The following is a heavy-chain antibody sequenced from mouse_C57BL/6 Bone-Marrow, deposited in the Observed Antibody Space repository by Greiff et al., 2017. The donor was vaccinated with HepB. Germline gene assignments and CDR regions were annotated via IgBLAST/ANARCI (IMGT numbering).Heavy chain of an antibody. V-gene: IGHV1-54*01. CDR3: ARKTTVVAYYFDY. Sequence: QVQLQQSGAELVRPGTSVKVSCKASGYAFTNYLIEWVKQRPGQGLEWIGVINPGSGGTNYNEKFKGTATLTADKSSSTAYMQLSSLTSEDSAVYFCARKTTVVAYYFDYWGQGTTLTVSS. CDR1: GYAFTNYL. CDR2: INPGSGGT. D-gene: IGHD1-1*01. J-gene: IGHJ2*01.